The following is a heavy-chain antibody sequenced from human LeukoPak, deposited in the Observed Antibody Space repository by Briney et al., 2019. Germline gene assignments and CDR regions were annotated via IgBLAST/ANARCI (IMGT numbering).Heavy chain of an antibody. CDR2: IYYSGST. D-gene: IGHD3-9*01. Sequence: PSETLSLTCTVSGGSISSSSYYWGWIRQPPGKGLEWIGSIYYSGSTYYNPSLKSRVTISVDTSKNQFSLKLSSVTAADTAVYYCARDGRHLRYFDWSTTENWFDPWGQGTLVTVSS. CDR3: ARDGRHLRYFDWSTTENWFDP. CDR1: GGSISSSSYY. J-gene: IGHJ5*02. V-gene: IGHV4-39*07.